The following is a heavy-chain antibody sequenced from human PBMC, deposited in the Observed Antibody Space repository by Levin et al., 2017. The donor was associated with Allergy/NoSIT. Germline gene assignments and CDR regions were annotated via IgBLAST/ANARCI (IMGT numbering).Heavy chain of an antibody. V-gene: IGHV3-30-3*01. CDR1: GFTLSTYA. D-gene: IGHD3-10*01. Sequence: GGSLRLFCAASGFTLSTYAMYWVRQAPGKGLEWVAVISYEGSNKYYANSVKGRFTISKDNSKNTLYLQMNSLRTGDTAVYYCARDLGSGSDHWGQGTLVTVSS. J-gene: IGHJ4*02. CDR2: ISYEGSNK. CDR3: ARDLGSGSDH.